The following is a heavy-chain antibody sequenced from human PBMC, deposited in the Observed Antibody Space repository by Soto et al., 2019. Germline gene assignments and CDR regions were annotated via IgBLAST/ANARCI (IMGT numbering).Heavy chain of an antibody. J-gene: IGHJ4*02. Sequence: QVQLVQSGPEVKKPGASVKVSCKTSGYTFTSYGITWVRQAPGQGLEWMGWITTDKGKTTYAQKFQGRVTMTTDTSTSTAYMARRRLRSDDTAVYYWADGAPAFDYWGQGTLVTVSS. D-gene: IGHD4-17*01. CDR2: ITTDKGKT. CDR1: GYTFTSYG. CDR3: ADGAPAFDY. V-gene: IGHV1-18*01.